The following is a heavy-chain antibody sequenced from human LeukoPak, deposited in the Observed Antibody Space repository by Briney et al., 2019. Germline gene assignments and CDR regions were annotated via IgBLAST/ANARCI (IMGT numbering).Heavy chain of an antibody. CDR2: IIDSGDIT. V-gene: IGHV3-23*01. J-gene: IGHJ6*03. CDR1: GFTFSSYA. Sequence: GSLRPSCEASGFTFSSYAMSWVRPAPGKGLEGVSGIIDSGDITYYANSVKGRFTISRDNSKNTLYLQMNSLRAEDTAVYYCAKLGGQEVYNYYVGVWGKGTTVAVSS. CDR3: AKLGGQEVYNYYVGV. D-gene: IGHD3-16*01.